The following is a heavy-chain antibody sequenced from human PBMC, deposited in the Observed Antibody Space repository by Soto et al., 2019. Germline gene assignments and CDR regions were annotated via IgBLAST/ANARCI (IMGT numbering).Heavy chain of an antibody. CDR2: ISYDGSDK. D-gene: IGHD3-3*01. CDR1: GFTFSDYG. Sequence: QLRLVESGGGVVQPGRSLRLSCAASGFTFSDYGMHWVRQAPGTGLEWVAVISYDGSDKYYADSVKGRFTISRDNSKNRLYLQMNSLRAEDTAVYYCATMERLFDYWGQGTLVTVSS. CDR3: ATMERLFDY. J-gene: IGHJ4*02. V-gene: IGHV3-30*03.